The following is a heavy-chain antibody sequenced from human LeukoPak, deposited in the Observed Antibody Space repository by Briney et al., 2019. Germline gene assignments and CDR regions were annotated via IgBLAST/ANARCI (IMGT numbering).Heavy chain of an antibody. V-gene: IGHV3-33*01. D-gene: IGHD3-9*01. CDR3: VRAYDILTGPEY. CDR2: IWYDGSNK. J-gene: IGHJ4*02. Sequence: GGSLRLSCAASGFTFSRYGTHWVRQAPGKGLEWVAVIWYDGSNKYYADSVKGRFTISRDNSKSMLYLQMNSLSAEDTAVYYCVRAYDILTGPEYWGQGTLVTVSS. CDR1: GFTFSRYG.